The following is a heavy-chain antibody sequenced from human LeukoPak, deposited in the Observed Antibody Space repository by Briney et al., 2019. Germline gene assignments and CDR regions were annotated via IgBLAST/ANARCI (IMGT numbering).Heavy chain of an antibody. CDR2: ISSSSSTI. CDR3: ARLKYYDFWSGAPWAYYGMDV. J-gene: IGHJ6*02. V-gene: IGHV3-48*02. D-gene: IGHD3-3*01. CDR1: GFTFSSYS. Sequence: PGGSLRLSCAASGFTFSSYSMNWVRQAPGKGLEWVSYISSSSSTIYYADSVKGRFTISRDNAKNSLYLQMNSLRDEDTAVYYCARLKYYDFWSGAPWAYYGMDVWGQGTTVTVS.